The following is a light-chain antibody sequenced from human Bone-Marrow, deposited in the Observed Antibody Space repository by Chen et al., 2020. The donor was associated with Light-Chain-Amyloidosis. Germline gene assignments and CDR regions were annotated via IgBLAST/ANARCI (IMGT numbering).Light chain of an antibody. V-gene: IGLV3-21*02. J-gene: IGLJ3*02. CDR1: NIGSTS. Sequence: SYVLTQPSSVSVAPGQTATIACGGNNIGSTSVHWYQQTPGQAPLLVVYVDSDRPAGIPGRLSGSNSGNTATLTISRGEAGDEADYYCQVWARSSGRPVFGGGTKLTVL. CDR2: VDS. CDR3: QVWARSSGRPV.